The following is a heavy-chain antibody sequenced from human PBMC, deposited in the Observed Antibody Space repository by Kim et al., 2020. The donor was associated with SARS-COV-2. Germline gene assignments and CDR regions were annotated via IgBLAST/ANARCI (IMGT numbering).Heavy chain of an antibody. D-gene: IGHD2-8*02. CDR3: ARAGYCTGGVCYWYFDL. J-gene: IGHJ2*01. V-gene: IGHV4-30-2*01. Sequence: LKSRVTISVDRSKNQFSLKLSSVTAADTAVYYCARAGYCTGGVCYWYFDLWGRGTLVTVSS.